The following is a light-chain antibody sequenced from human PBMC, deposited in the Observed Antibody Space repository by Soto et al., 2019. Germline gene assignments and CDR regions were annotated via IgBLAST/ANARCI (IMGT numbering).Light chain of an antibody. CDR2: EVN. CDR3: TSYAGGNNV. CDR1: SSDVGGYNY. V-gene: IGLV2-8*01. J-gene: IGLJ1*01. Sequence: QSALTQPPSASGSPGQSVTISCTGTSSDVGGYNYVSWYQQHTGKVPKLMVYEVNKRPSGVPDRFSGSKSGNTASLTVSGLQAEDEADYYCTSYAGGNNVVGTGTKVTVL.